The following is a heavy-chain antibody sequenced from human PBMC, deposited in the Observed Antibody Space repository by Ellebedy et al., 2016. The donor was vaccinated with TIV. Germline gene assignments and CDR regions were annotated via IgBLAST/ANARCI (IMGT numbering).Heavy chain of an antibody. CDR3: ARGKTYFYYGMDV. CDR2: IDSYGRTT. J-gene: IGHJ6*02. Sequence: PGGSLRLSCAASGFTFSSHWMHWVRQAPGKGLVWVSCIDSYGRTTSYADSVKGRFTISRDNVKNTLYLQMNSLVAEDPAVYYCARGKTYFYYGMDVWGQGTTVTVSS. CDR1: GFTFSSHW. V-gene: IGHV3-74*01.